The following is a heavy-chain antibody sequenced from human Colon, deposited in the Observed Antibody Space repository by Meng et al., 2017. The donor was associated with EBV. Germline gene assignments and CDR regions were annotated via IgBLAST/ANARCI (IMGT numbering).Heavy chain of an antibody. CDR2: INHSGST. CDR3: ARLYPPDQWLLTSDTSAY. CDR1: GGSFSGHY. D-gene: IGHD6-19*01. V-gene: IGHV4-34*01. J-gene: IGHJ4*02. Sequence: PPPQWVAGLLKPSETPSRPCAVYGGSFSGHYWTWIRQPPGKGLEWIGEINHSGSTNYNPSLKSRVTISTDTSKNQFSLKVKSVTAADTAVYFCARLYPPDQWLLTSDTSAYWGQGTLVTVSS.